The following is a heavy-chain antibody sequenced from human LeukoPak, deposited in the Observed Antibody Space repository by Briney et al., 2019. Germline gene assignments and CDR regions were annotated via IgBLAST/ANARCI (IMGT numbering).Heavy chain of an antibody. D-gene: IGHD2-15*01. V-gene: IGHV3-48*04. CDR2: ISSSGSTI. CDR3: ARHRSGGSQDDAFDI. J-gene: IGHJ3*02. Sequence: GGSLRLSCAGSGFTFSSYSMNWVRQAPGKGLEWVSYISSSGSTIYYADSVKGRFTISRDNAKNSLYLQMNSLRAEDTAVYYCARHRSGGSQDDAFDIWGQGTMVTVSS. CDR1: GFTFSSYS.